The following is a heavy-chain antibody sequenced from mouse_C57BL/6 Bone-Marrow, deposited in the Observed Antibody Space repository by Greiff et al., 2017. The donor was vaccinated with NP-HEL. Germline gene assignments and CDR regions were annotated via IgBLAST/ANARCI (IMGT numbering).Heavy chain of an antibody. D-gene: IGHD1-1*01. Sequence: QVQLQQPGAELVMPGASVKLSCKASGYTFTSYWMHWVKQRPGQGLEWIGEIDPSDSYTNYNQKFKGKSTLTVDKSSSTAYMQLSSLTSEDSAVYYCARDYYGRSPWFAYWGQGTLVTVSA. CDR2: IDPSDSYT. V-gene: IGHV1-69*01. J-gene: IGHJ3*01. CDR3: ARDYYGRSPWFAY. CDR1: GYTFTSYW.